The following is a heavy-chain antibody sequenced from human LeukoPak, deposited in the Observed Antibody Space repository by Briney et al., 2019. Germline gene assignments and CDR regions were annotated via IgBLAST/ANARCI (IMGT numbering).Heavy chain of an antibody. J-gene: IGHJ6*03. CDR1: GFTFSSYG. CDR2: IRYDGSNK. CDR3: AKDGPLGTDLGYSSSSALEGYYYMDV. V-gene: IGHV3-30*02. Sequence: GGSLRLSCAASGFTFSSYGMHWVRQAPGKGLEWVAFIRYDGSNKYYADSVKGRFTISRDNSKNTLYLQMNSLRAEDTAVYYCAKDGPLGTDLGYSSSSALEGYYYMDVWGKGTTVTVSS. D-gene: IGHD6-6*01.